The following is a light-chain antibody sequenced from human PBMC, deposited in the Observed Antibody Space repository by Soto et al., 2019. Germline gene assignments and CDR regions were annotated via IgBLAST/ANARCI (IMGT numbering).Light chain of an antibody. Sequence: EIVMTQSPATLSVSPGERATLSCRASQSVSSNLAWYQQQPGQAPRLLIYGASTRATGVPARFSGSGSGTEFSLTISSLQSEDCATYYCQQYNDWPPMYTFGQGTKLEIK. V-gene: IGKV3-15*01. CDR2: GAS. CDR1: QSVSSN. J-gene: IGKJ2*01. CDR3: QQYNDWPPMYT.